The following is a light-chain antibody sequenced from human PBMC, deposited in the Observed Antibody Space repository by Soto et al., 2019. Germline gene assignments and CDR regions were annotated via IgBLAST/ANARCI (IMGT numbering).Light chain of an antibody. CDR1: QSISSW. Sequence: DIQMTQSPYTLSASVGDRVTITCGASQSISSWLAWYQQKPGKAPKLLIYDASSLESGVPSRFSGSGSGTEFTLTISSLQPDDFAPYYCQQYNSYSMTLGQGTKVEIK. V-gene: IGKV1-5*01. CDR3: QQYNSYSMT. CDR2: DAS. J-gene: IGKJ1*01.